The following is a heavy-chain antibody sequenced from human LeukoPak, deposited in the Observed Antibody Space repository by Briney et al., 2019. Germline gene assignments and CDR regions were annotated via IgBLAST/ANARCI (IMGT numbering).Heavy chain of an antibody. D-gene: IGHD5-12*01. J-gene: IGHJ4*02. Sequence: GGSLRVSCAASGFTFSSYSMNWVRQAPGKGLEWVSSISSSSSYIYYADSVKGRFTISRDNAKNSLYLQMNSLRAEDTAVYYCASSRAPYGGYDFDYWGQGTLVTVSS. CDR2: ISSSSSYI. CDR3: ASSRAPYGGYDFDY. CDR1: GFTFSSYS. V-gene: IGHV3-21*01.